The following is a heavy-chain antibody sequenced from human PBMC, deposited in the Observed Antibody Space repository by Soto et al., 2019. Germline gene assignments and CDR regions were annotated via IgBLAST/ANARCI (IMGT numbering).Heavy chain of an antibody. Sequence: QLQLQESGPGLVKPSETLSLTCTVSGGSISSSSYYWGWIRQPPGKGLEWIGSIYYSGSTYYNPSLKSRVTISVDTSKNQFSLKLSSVTAADTAVYYCARQTWELFDWYFDLWGRGTLVTVSS. D-gene: IGHD1-26*01. CDR3: ARQTWELFDWYFDL. J-gene: IGHJ2*01. CDR2: IYYSGST. V-gene: IGHV4-39*01. CDR1: GGSISSSSYY.